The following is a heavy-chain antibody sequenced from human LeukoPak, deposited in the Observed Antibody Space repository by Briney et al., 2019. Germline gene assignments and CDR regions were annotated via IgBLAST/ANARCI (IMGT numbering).Heavy chain of an antibody. J-gene: IGHJ4*02. CDR2: IYSGGST. V-gene: IGHV3-53*01. D-gene: IGHD3-22*01. CDR1: GFTVSSNY. CDR3: VPYYYDSSGYYSDY. Sequence: GGSLRLSCAASGFTVSSNYMSWVRQAPGKGLEWVSVIYSGGSTYYADSVRGRFTISRDNSKNTLHLQMNSLRAEDTAVYYCVPYYYDSSGYYSDYWGQGTLVTVSS.